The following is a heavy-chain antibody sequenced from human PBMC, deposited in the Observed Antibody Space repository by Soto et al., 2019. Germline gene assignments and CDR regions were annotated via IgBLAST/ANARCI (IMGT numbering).Heavy chain of an antibody. CDR1: NGSISTYY. Sequence: SETLSLTCSVSNGSISTYYWTWVRQPPGKGLEWIGYVYYSGSTNYNPSLKSRVAMSIDTSKNQFSLELKSVTAADTATYFCVRDYLLTGFDTWGQGTLVTVSS. D-gene: IGHD3-9*01. J-gene: IGHJ5*02. CDR2: VYYSGST. V-gene: IGHV4-59*01. CDR3: VRDYLLTGFDT.